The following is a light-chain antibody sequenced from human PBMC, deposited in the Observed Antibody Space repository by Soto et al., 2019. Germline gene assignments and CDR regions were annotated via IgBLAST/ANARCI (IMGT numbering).Light chain of an antibody. CDR3: QSYDSSLSGFYV. J-gene: IGLJ1*01. CDR1: SSNIGAGYD. Sequence: VQTPPPSVSGAPGQRVTISCTVSSSNIGAGYDVHWYQQLPGTAPKLLIYGNSNRPSGVPDRFSGSKSGTSASLAITGLKAEDEADYYCQSYDSSLSGFYVFGTGTKVTVL. V-gene: IGLV1-40*01. CDR2: GNS.